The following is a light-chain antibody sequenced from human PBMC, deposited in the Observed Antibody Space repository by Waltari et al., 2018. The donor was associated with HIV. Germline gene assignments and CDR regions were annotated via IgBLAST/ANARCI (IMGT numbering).Light chain of an antibody. CDR1: SPNIGRNN. CDR2: SND. V-gene: IGLV1-47*01. J-gene: IGLJ3*02. CDR3: EAWDDSLSGPV. Sequence: QSVLTKPPSASGTPGQRVTISCSGGSPNIGRNNVYWYQHFPGTAPKLLIFSNDQRPPGVPDLFSGSKSGTAASLAIIGLRFEDEADYFCEAWDDSLSGPVFGGGTKLTVL.